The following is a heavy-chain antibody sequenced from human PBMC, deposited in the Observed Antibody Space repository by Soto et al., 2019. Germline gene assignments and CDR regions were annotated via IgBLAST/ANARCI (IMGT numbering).Heavy chain of an antibody. J-gene: IGHJ6*02. D-gene: IGHD3-22*01. CDR2: IYYSGST. CDR3: ARDRDYYDSSGYYWYYYGMGV. CDR1: GGSVSSGSYY. Sequence: PSETLSLTCTVSGGSVSSGSYYWSWIRQPPGKGLEWIGYIYYSGSTNYNPSLKSRVTISVDTSKNQFSLKLSSVTAADTAVYYCARDRDYYDSSGYYWYYYGMGVWGQGTTVTGSS. V-gene: IGHV4-61*01.